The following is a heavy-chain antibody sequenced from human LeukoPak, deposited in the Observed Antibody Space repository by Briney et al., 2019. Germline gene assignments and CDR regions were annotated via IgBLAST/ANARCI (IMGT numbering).Heavy chain of an antibody. CDR2: IYYSGST. CDR1: GGSISSGGYY. Sequence: PSETLSLTCTVSGGSISSGGYYWSWIRQHPGKVLEWIGYIYYSGSTYYNPSLKSRVTISVDTSKNQFSLKLSSVTAADTAVYYCARTSYYDILTGYPRYGMDVWGQGTTVTVSS. CDR3: ARTSYYDILTGYPRYGMDV. D-gene: IGHD3-9*01. J-gene: IGHJ6*02. V-gene: IGHV4-31*03.